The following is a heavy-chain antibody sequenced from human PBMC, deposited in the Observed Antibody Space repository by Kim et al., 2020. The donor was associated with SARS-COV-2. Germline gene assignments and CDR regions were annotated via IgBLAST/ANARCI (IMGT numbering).Heavy chain of an antibody. CDR2: IIPIFGTA. CDR1: GGTFSSYA. J-gene: IGHJ6*02. CDR3: AIYRNYYYGMDV. Sequence: SVKVSCKASGGTFSSYAISWVRQAPGQGLEWMGGIIPIFGTANYAQKFQGRVTITADESTSTAYMELSSLRSEDTAVYYCAIYRNYYYGMDVWGQGTTVTVSS. D-gene: IGHD1-26*01. V-gene: IGHV1-69*13.